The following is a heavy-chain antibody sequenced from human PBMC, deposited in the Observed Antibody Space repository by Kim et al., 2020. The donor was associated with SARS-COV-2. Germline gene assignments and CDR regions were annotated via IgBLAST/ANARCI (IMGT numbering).Heavy chain of an antibody. D-gene: IGHD3-10*01. CDR2: FDPEDAET. J-gene: IGHJ6*02. CDR1: GYTLNELS. V-gene: IGHV1-24*01. CDR3: ATAFAVRGDRRDYYYYYGIDV. Sequence: ASVKVSCKVSGYTLNELSIHWVRQAPGRGLEWMGGFDPEDAETIYAQKFQGRVTMTEDTSTDTAYVELGSLRSEDTAVYYCATAFAVRGDRRDYYYYYGIDVWGQGTTVTVSS.